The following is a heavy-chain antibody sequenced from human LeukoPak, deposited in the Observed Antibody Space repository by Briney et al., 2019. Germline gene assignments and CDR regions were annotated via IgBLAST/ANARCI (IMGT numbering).Heavy chain of an antibody. Sequence: GRSLRLSCAASGFTFSSYAMHGVRQAPGKGLEWVAVISYDGSNKYYADSVKGRFTISRDNSKNTLYLQMNSLRAEDTAVYYCAREWELTEFDYWGQGTLVTVSS. CDR1: GFTFSSYA. D-gene: IGHD1-26*01. CDR2: ISYDGSNK. V-gene: IGHV3-30-3*01. J-gene: IGHJ4*02. CDR3: AREWELTEFDY.